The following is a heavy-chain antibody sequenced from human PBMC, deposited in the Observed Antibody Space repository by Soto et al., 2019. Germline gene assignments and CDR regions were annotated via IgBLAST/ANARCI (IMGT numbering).Heavy chain of an antibody. CDR1: GDSVSSNSAA. V-gene: IGHV6-1*01. D-gene: IGHD6-6*01. CDR3: ARGPSPLAY. Sequence: PSQTLSLTCAISGDSVSSNSAAWNWIRQSPSRGLEWLGRTYYRSKWYSDYAGSVKSRISINADTSKNQFSLHLNAVTPQDTAVYYCARGPSPLAYWGRGTVVTVPS. CDR2: TYYRSKWYS. J-gene: IGHJ4*02.